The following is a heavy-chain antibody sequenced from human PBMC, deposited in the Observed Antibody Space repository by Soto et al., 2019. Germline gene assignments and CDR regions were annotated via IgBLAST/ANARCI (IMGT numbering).Heavy chain of an antibody. CDR1: GFTFSGYW. Sequence: GGSLRLSCAASGFTFSGYWMHWVRQAPGKGLMCVSRINGDGRTTNYADSVKGRFTISRENAKNTLYLQMNSLRAEDTAVYYCARAAYGEYWFDPWGQGTLVTVSS. CDR2: INGDGRTT. J-gene: IGHJ5*02. CDR3: ARAAYGEYWFDP. D-gene: IGHD4-17*01. V-gene: IGHV3-74*01.